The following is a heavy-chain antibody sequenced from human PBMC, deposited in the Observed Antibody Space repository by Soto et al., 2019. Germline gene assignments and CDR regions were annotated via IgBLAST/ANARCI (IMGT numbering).Heavy chain of an antibody. V-gene: IGHV4-39*01. Sequence: QLQLQESGPGLVKPSETLSLTCTVSGGSISNRSYYWGWIRQPPGKGLEWIVSVYYSGSTYYNPSLKTRITISVDQSKGQFSLKLNSVTAADTAVYYCARRPGYIIGSAIDYWGQGTLVTASS. CDR1: GGSISNRSYY. CDR3: ARRPGYIIGSAIDY. D-gene: IGHD1-26*01. CDR2: VYYSGST. J-gene: IGHJ4*02.